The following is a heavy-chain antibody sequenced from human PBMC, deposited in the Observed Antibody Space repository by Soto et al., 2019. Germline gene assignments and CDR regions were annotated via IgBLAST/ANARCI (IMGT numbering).Heavy chain of an antibody. CDR1: GYTFTSYG. Sequence: QVPLVQSGVEVKKTGASVKASCKASGYTFTSYGITWVRQAPGQGLEWMGWINPYNGNTNYAQKVQGRVTMTTDTSTTTAYMELRSLRSDDTAVYYCARGDYVWGTYRHETNWFDPWGQGTLVTVSS. J-gene: IGHJ5*02. V-gene: IGHV1-18*01. CDR2: INPYNGNT. D-gene: IGHD3-16*02. CDR3: ARGDYVWGTYRHETNWFDP.